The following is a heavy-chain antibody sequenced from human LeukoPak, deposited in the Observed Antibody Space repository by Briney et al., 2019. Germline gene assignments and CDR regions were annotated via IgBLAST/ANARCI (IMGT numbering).Heavy chain of an antibody. D-gene: IGHD2-2*01. CDR2: INGYASNT. CDR1: VLTFNSYW. Sequence: PGGSLRLSCAASVLTFNSYWMHWVRQLAGKGRVWVARINGYASNTTYADSVKGRYTISRDNAKNTLYLQMNSLRVDDTAVYYCARAMPHDWFDPWGQGSLVTVSS. J-gene: IGHJ5*02. V-gene: IGHV3-74*03. CDR3: ARAMPHDWFDP.